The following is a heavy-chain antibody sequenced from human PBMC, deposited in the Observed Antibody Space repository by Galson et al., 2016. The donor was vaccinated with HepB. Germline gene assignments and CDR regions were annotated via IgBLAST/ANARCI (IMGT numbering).Heavy chain of an antibody. Sequence: TLSLTCAVSGVSISSDGFSWSWIRQAPGKGIEWIGYFYHPGSTFYNPSLKSRVTISVDRSKNQFSLRLSSVTAADTAVYYCARGRDLELINGMDVWGQGTTVTVSS. D-gene: IGHD3-10*01. J-gene: IGHJ6*02. V-gene: IGHV4-30-2*01. CDR2: FYHPGST. CDR1: GVSISSDGFS. CDR3: ARGRDLELINGMDV.